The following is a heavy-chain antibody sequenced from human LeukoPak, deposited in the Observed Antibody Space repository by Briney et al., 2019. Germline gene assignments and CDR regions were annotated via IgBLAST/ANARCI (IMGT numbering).Heavy chain of an antibody. J-gene: IGHJ4*02. D-gene: IGHD4-17*01. Sequence: ASEKVSCKASGYTFTSYGISWVRQAPGQGLEWMGWINPNSGGTNYAQKFQGRVTMTRDTSISTAYMELSSLRSDDTAVYYCARAYGDYENRFDFWGQGTLVTVSS. CDR3: ARAYGDYENRFDF. CDR1: GYTFTSYG. CDR2: INPNSGGT. V-gene: IGHV1-2*02.